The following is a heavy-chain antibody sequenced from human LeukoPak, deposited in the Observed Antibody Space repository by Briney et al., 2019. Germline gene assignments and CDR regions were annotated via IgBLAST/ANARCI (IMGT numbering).Heavy chain of an antibody. CDR3: ARDSTSGGDAWFDP. D-gene: IGHD2-21*02. Sequence: SETLSLTCTVSGGPISSGEYHWSWIRQPPGKGLEWIGYIYYSGITYYNPSLRSRVTISIDTSHNQFSLKLSSVTAADTAMYYCARDSTSGGDAWFDPWGQGTLVTVSS. CDR1: GGPISSGEYH. CDR2: IYYSGIT. V-gene: IGHV4-30-4*01. J-gene: IGHJ5*02.